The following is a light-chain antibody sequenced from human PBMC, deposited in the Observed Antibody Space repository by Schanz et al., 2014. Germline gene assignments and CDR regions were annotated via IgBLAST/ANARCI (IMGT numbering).Light chain of an antibody. V-gene: IGLV2-8*01. J-gene: IGLJ2*01. CDR1: SSDVGGYNS. CDR3: SSYAGRENVV. CDR2: EVS. Sequence: QSALTQPPSPPRSPGQSVTISCRGTSSDVGGYNSLSWYQQHPGKAPKVMIYEVSKRPSGVPDLFSGSKSGNSASLTVSGLQAEDEADYYCSSYAGRENVVFGGGTKLTVL.